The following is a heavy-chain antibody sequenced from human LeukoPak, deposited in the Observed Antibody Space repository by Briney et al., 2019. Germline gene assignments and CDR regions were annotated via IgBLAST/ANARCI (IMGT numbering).Heavy chain of an antibody. CDR1: GGTFSSYA. D-gene: IGHD3-3*01. Sequence: ASVKVSCKASGGTFSSYAISWVRQAPGQGLEWMGGIIPIFGTVNYAQKFQGRVTITADESTSTAYMELSSLRSEDTAVYYCARAGFGVVIKGGPGYYYGMDVWGQGTTVTVSS. V-gene: IGHV1-69*13. CDR2: IIPIFGTV. J-gene: IGHJ6*02. CDR3: ARAGFGVVIKGGPGYYYGMDV.